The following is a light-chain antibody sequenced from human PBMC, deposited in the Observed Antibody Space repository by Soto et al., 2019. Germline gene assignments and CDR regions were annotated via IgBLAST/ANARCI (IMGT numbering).Light chain of an antibody. CDR3: QQANSFPWT. Sequence: DIQMTQSPSSVSASVGDRVTITCRARQDISGWLAWFQQKPGKAPNLLIYAASILQSGVPSRFSGSGSGTDFTLTITYLQPEDFATYDCQQANSFPWTFGQGTKVEL. V-gene: IGKV1D-12*01. J-gene: IGKJ1*01. CDR1: QDISGW. CDR2: AAS.